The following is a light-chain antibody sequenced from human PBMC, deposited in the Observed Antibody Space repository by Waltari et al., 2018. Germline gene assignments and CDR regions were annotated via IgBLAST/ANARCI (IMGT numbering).Light chain of an antibody. J-gene: IGKJ3*01. Sequence: DVVMTQSPLSLPVTPGEPASISCRSSQSLLDTTGDKYLDWYLQKPGHSPQLLIYLGSNRASGVPDRFSGSGSGTDFTLKVSRVEAEDVGIYYCMQTLQTPRAFGPGTKVDIK. CDR3: MQTLQTPRA. CDR2: LGS. CDR1: QSLLDTTGDKY. V-gene: IGKV2-28*01.